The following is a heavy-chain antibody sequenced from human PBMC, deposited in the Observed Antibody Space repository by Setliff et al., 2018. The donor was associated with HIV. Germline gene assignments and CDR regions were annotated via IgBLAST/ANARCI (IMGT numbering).Heavy chain of an antibody. V-gene: IGHV1-69*13. Sequence: ASVKVSCKASGGTFSRYTISWVRQAPGQGLEWMGGIIPIIGTTNYAQRFQGRVSTTADASTSTAYMELSSLRSEDTAMYFCARDNYYDTSGAIGYWGQGTMVTVSS. J-gene: IGHJ4*02. CDR2: IIPIIGTT. D-gene: IGHD3-22*01. CDR3: ARDNYYDTSGAIGY. CDR1: GGTFSRYT.